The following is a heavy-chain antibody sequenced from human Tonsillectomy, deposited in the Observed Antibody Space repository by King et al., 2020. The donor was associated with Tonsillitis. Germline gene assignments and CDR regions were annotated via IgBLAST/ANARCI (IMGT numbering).Heavy chain of an antibody. J-gene: IGHJ6*02. Sequence: MQLQESGPGMVKPSETMSLTCTVSGGSISSDYWSWIRQPAGKGLEWIGRNYNSGSTNYNPSLKSRFHMSVDTSKNQLYLQMSCVTAADTAVYYCAFGWLWHGMDVWGQGTTVTVSS. CDR1: GGSISSDY. CDR2: NYNSGST. V-gene: IGHV4-4*07. D-gene: IGHD3-9*01. CDR3: AFGWLWHGMDV.